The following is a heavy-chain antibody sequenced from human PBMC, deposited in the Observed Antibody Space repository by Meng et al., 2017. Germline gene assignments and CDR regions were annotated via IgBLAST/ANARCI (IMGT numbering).Heavy chain of an antibody. V-gene: IGHV4-61*01. J-gene: IGHJ4*02. CDR3: ARTRGDYYFDY. CDR2: IDYGGST. D-gene: IGHD3-16*01. Sequence: QVQLHDAGPGLVRPSETLSLTCTVSGDAVTVGSPYWSWIRQPPGKGLEWIGYIDYGGSTSYNPSLRSRVTISVDTSNNQFSLKLSSVTAADTAVFYCARTRGDYYFDYWGQGTLVTVSS. CDR1: GDAVTVGSPY.